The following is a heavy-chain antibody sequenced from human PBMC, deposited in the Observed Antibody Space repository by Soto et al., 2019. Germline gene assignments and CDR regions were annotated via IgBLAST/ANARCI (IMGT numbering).Heavy chain of an antibody. Sequence: PGGSLRLSCPPSGFSVNNNYMSWVRQAPGKGLEWVSVIYSGGDTHYADSVKGRFTISRDSSKNTLYLQMNSLRAEDTAIYYCARESDCSGGRCYGMDVWAQGATVTVSS. J-gene: IGHJ6*02. CDR1: GFSVNNNY. CDR2: IYSGGDT. D-gene: IGHD2-15*01. CDR3: ARESDCSGGRCYGMDV. V-gene: IGHV3-66*01.